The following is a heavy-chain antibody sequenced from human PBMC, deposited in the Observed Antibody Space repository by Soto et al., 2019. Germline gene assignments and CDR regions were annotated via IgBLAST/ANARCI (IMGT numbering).Heavy chain of an antibody. D-gene: IGHD1-26*01. V-gene: IGHV3-7*04. CDR3: SGGVGDAC. CDR2: INQDGSEK. Sequence: EVHLVESGGGLVQTGGSLRLSCAIFESTVSRDWMNWVRQARGKGLEWVAHINQDGSEKYYVDSVKGRFTISRDNAKKSLYLQMNSLRLADTPMNSGSGGVGDACWGQGTLVSFSS. CDR1: ESTVSRDW. J-gene: IGHJ4*02.